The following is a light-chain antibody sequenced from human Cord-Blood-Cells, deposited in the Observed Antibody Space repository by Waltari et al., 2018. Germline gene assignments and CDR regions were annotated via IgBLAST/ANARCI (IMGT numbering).Light chain of an antibody. CDR1: SLRRYY. CDR3: NSRDSSGNHLGV. CDR2: GNN. Sequence: SSELTTAPAVSVALRQTVSITCQGDSLRRYYASREQQKPGQAPVLVIYGNNNRPSGIPDRFSGSSSGNTASLTITGAQAEDEADYYCNSRDSSGNHLGVFGGGTKLTVL. V-gene: IGLV3-19*01. J-gene: IGLJ3*02.